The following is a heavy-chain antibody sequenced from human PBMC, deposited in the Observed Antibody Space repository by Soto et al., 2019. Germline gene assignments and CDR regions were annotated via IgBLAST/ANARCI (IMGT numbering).Heavy chain of an antibody. CDR3: APLSVSLSGPYGIHV. CDR1: GYSVSSSDCY. V-gene: IGHV4-39*01. D-gene: IGHD2-15*01. Sequence: SETLSLTCSVSGYSVSSSDCYWAWIRQPPGKGLEWIGSMLYSGLTYYNPSLKSRVTLSVDTSKNQFSVRLNSVTASDTAGYYCAPLSVSLSGPYGIHVWGQGTTVTVSS. CDR2: MLYSGLT. J-gene: IGHJ6*02.